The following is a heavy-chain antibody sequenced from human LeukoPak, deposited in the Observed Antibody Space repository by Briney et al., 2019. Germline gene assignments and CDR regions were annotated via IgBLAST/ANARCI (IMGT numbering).Heavy chain of an antibody. J-gene: IGHJ4*02. D-gene: IGHD1-26*01. CDR2: VSSIGISS. V-gene: IGHV3-23*01. CDR1: GFTFSNYA. CDR3: AKDMGSRATNFDY. Sequence: GGSLRLSCTASGFTFSNYAITWVRQAPGKGLEWVSSVSSIGISSYYADSVKGRFTISRDNSQNTLYLQMNSLRAEDTAIYYCAKDMGSRATNFDYWGQGTLVTVSS.